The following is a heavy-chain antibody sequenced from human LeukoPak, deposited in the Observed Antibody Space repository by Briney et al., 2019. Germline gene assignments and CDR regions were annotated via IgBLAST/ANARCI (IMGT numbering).Heavy chain of an antibody. CDR3: ARAKYTTLPSAFDV. Sequence: SETLSLTCTVSGGSISSHYWSWIRQPAGKGLEWIGRIYISGNAYFNPSLKSRVTMSLDTSKNRFSLNLSSVTAADTAVYYCARAKYTTLPSAFDVWGQGTMVTVSS. CDR2: IYISGNA. J-gene: IGHJ3*01. CDR1: GGSISSHY. V-gene: IGHV4-4*07. D-gene: IGHD1-1*01.